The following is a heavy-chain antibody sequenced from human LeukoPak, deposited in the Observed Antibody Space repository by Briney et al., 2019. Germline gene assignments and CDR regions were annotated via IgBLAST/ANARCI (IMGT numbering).Heavy chain of an antibody. CDR3: AKGASSDWDKYFDY. D-gene: IGHD6-19*01. J-gene: IGHJ4*02. CDR2: ISGSGGST. CDR1: GFSFSYSA. Sequence: GGSLRLSCAASGFSFSYSAMTWVRQAPGKGLEWVSGISGSGGSTSYADSVKGRFTISRDNSKNTVFLQMNSLRAEDTAVYYCAKGASSDWDKYFDYWGQGTLVTVSS. V-gene: IGHV3-23*01.